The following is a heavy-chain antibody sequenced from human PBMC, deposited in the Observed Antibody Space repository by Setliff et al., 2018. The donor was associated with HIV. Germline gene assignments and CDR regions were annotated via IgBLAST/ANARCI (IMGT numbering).Heavy chain of an antibody. J-gene: IGHJ6*03. CDR1: DYAFSTYG. V-gene: IGHV1-18*01. Sequence: ASVKVSCKASDYAFSTYGFTWVRQAPGRGLEWMGWISAYDGNRNYAQKLQDRLTLTTDTSTNTAYMELRRLTADDTAVYFCARGGVYYYYMDVWGKGTTVTVSS. CDR3: ARGGVYYYYMDV. CDR2: ISAYDGNR. D-gene: IGHD3-16*01.